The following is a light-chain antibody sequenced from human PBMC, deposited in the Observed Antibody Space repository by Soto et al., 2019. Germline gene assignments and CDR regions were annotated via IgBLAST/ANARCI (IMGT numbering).Light chain of an antibody. CDR1: SSDVGGYKY. V-gene: IGLV2-14*01. Sequence: QSVLTQPASVSESPGQSITISCTGTSSDVGGYKYVSWYQHHPGKGPKLMLYDVSNRPSGVSNRFSGSKSGNTASLTISGLQAEDEADYYCSSYTSSTTYVFGTGTKLTVL. J-gene: IGLJ1*01. CDR3: SSYTSSTTYV. CDR2: DVS.